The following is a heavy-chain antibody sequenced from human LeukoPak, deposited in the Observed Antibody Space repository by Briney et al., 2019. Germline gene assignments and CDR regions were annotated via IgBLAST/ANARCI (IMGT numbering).Heavy chain of an antibody. V-gene: IGHV3-23*01. D-gene: IGHD3-10*01. CDR3: AKDRLLLWFGELFHYFDY. CDR1: GFTFSSYA. J-gene: IGHJ4*02. Sequence: PGGSLRLSCAVSGFTFSSYAMSWVRQAPGKGLEWDSAISGSGGSTYYADSVKGRFTISRDNSKNTLYLQMNSLRAEDTAVYYCAKDRLLLWFGELFHYFDYWGQGTLVTVSS. CDR2: ISGSGGST.